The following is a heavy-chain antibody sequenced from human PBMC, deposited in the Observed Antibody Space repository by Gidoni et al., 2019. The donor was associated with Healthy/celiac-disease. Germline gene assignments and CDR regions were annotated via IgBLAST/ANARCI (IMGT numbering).Heavy chain of an antibody. D-gene: IGHD3-10*01. CDR1: GFTFSSYG. CDR3: AKDGSKFEYYYYYYMDV. V-gene: IGHV3-30*18. Sequence: QVQLVESGGGVVQPGRSLRLSCADSGFTFSSYGMHWVRQAPGKGLEWVAVISYDGSNKYYADSVKGRFTISRDNSKNTLYLQMNSLRAEDTAVYYCAKDGSKFEYYYYYYMDVWGKGTTVTVSS. J-gene: IGHJ6*03. CDR2: ISYDGSNK.